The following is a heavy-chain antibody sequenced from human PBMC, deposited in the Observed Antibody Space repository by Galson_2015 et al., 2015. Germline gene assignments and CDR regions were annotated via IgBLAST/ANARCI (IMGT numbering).Heavy chain of an antibody. CDR1: GFTFSLYW. Sequence: SLRLSCAGSGFTFSLYWMYWVRHAPGKGLVWVSFINTDGKTTTHADSVKGRFTVSRDNAKNTLYLQMNSLRAEDTAVYYCARGNGYNIDFWGQGTLVTVSP. V-gene: IGHV3-74*01. CDR3: ARGNGYNIDF. D-gene: IGHD5-24*01. J-gene: IGHJ4*02. CDR2: INTDGKTT.